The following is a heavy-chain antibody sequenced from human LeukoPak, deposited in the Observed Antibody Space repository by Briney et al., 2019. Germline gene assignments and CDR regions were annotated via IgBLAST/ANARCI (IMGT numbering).Heavy chain of an antibody. J-gene: IGHJ4*02. Sequence: GGSLRLSCAASGFTVSSNYMTWVRQAPGEGLEWVSLIYSGGSTYYSESVKGRFTISRDASTNTVFLQMNSLRAEDTGVYYCATKPNYFDSSAYPGFDFWGQGTLVTVSS. CDR3: ATKPNYFDSSAYPGFDF. CDR2: IYSGGST. V-gene: IGHV3-66*01. D-gene: IGHD3-22*01. CDR1: GFTVSSNY.